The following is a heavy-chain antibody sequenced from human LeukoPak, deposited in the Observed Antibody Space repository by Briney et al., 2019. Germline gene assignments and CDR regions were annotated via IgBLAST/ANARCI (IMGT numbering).Heavy chain of an antibody. V-gene: IGHV3-53*01. CDR3: ARGDCTTTRCKTSPFDY. CDR1: GFTVSSNY. Sequence: GGSLRLSCADSGFTVSSNYMSWVRQAPGKGLEWVSDIYSDGTTYYADSVKGRFTISRGNAKNTLYLQMKTLRADDTAVYYCARGDCTTTRCKTSPFDYWGQGTLVTVSS. J-gene: IGHJ4*02. CDR2: IYSDGTT. D-gene: IGHD2-2*01.